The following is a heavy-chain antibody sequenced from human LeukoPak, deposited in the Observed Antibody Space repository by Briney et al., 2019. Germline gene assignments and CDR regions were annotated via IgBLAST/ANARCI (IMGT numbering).Heavy chain of an antibody. V-gene: IGHV1-46*01. CDR1: GYTFTNYY. CDR2: INPSGGST. D-gene: IGHD5-18*01. Sequence: ASVKVSCKASGYTFTNYYITWVRQAPGQGLEWMGLINPSGGSTRYAQKFQGRVTMTRDMSTSTVYMELSSLRSEDTAVYYCARALPHRRLMDTTMEQHWFDPWGQGTLVTVSS. J-gene: IGHJ5*02. CDR3: ARALPHRRLMDTTMEQHWFDP.